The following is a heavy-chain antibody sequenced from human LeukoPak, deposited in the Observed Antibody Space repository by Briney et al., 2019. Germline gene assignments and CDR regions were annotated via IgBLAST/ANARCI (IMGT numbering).Heavy chain of an antibody. Sequence: PGGSLRLSCAASGFTFSGYGMHWVRQAPGKGLEWVAFIRYDGSYKYYADSVKGRFTISRDNSNNTLYLQMNSLRAEDTAVYYCARQGYADFSSRPFDYWGQGTLVTVSS. CDR3: ARQGYADFSSRPFDY. J-gene: IGHJ4*02. CDR1: GFTFSGYG. D-gene: IGHD4-17*01. CDR2: IRYDGSYK. V-gene: IGHV3-30*02.